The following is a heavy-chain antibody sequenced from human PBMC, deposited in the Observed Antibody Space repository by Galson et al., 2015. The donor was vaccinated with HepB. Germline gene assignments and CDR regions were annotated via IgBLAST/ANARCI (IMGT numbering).Heavy chain of an antibody. D-gene: IGHD6-13*01. V-gene: IGHV3-15*01. J-gene: IGHJ6*02. Sequence: SLRLSCAASGFTFSNAWMSWVRQAPGKGLEWVGRIKSKTDGGTTDYAAPVKGRFTISRDDSKNTLYLQMNSLKTEDTAVYYCTTIDDSSSGGSYYYYHGMDVWSQGTTVTVSS. CDR3: TTIDDSSSGGSYYYYHGMDV. CDR2: IKSKTDGGTT. CDR1: GFTFSNAW.